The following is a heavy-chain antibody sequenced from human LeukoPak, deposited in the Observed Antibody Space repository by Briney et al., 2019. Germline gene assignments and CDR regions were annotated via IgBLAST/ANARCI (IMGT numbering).Heavy chain of an antibody. CDR2: ISISSSTI. V-gene: IGHV3-48*01. Sequence: TGGSLRLSCAASGFTFSSYDMNWIRQAPGKGLEWVSYISISSSTIYYADSVKGRFTISRDNSKNTLYLQMNSLRAEDTAVYYCAKRGTDISYDYVWGSYRSYIDYWGQGTLVTVSS. CDR3: AKRGTDISYDYVWGSYRSYIDY. J-gene: IGHJ4*02. CDR1: GFTFSSYD. D-gene: IGHD3-16*02.